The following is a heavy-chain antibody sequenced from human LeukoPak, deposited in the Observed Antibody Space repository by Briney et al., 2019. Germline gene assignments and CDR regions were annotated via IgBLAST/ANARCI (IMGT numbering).Heavy chain of an antibody. J-gene: IGHJ3*02. CDR2: IIPIFGTA. D-gene: IGHD6-13*01. CDR1: GGTFSSYA. Sequence: SVKVSCKASGGTFSSYAISWVRQAPGQGLEWMGGIIPIFGTANYAQKFQGRVTITADKSTSTAYMELSSLRSEDTAVYYCASRMGVDSSSWCGAFDIWGQGTMVTVSS. V-gene: IGHV1-69*06. CDR3: ASRMGVDSSSWCGAFDI.